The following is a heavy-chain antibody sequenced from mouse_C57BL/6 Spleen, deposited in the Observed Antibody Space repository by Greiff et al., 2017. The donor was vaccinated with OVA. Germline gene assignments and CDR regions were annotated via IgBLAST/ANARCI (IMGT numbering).Heavy chain of an antibody. D-gene: IGHD2-4*01. CDR2: ISDGGSYT. CDR1: GFTFSSYA. CDR3: ARDRDYDDAMAY. Sequence: EVKLMESGGGLVKPGGSLKLSCAASGFTFSSYAMSWVRQTPEQRLEWVATISDGGSYTYYPDNVKGRFTISRDNAKNNLYLQMSHLKSEDTAMYYCARDRDYDDAMAYWGQGTLVTVSA. J-gene: IGHJ3*01. V-gene: IGHV5-4*01.